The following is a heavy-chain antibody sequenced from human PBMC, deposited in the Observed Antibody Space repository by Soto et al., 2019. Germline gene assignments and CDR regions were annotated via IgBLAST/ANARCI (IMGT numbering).Heavy chain of an antibody. V-gene: IGHV1-69*06. D-gene: IGHD3-3*01. CDR3: NRGSEYDFWSGYL. J-gene: IGHJ4*02. CDR2: IVPMFGTS. CDR1: GGTSTRYA. Sequence: QERLVQSGAAVRKPGSSVKVSCKVTGGTSTRYAINWVRQAPGQGLEWMGVIVPMFGTSKYAQKFQGRVTIIADTSTNIAYMELRSLRSEDTAVYYCNRGSEYDFWSGYLWGQGTLVSVYS.